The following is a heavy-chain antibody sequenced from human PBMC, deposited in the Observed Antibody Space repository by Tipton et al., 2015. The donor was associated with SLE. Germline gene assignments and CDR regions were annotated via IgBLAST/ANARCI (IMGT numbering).Heavy chain of an antibody. Sequence: SLRLSCTTSGFYFNDYAVTWVRQAPGKGLEWVGVIRSRAFGETTEYAASVKGRFTISRDDSENSVHLQMNRLKVEDTAVYFCVGWVRNGFNIWGQGTMVTVSS. CDR3: VGWVRNGFNI. J-gene: IGHJ3*02. V-gene: IGHV3-49*04. D-gene: IGHD3-10*01. CDR1: GFYFNDYA. CDR2: IRSRAFGETT.